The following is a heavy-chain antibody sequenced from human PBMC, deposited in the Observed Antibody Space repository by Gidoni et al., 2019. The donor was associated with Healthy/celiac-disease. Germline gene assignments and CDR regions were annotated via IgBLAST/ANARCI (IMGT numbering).Heavy chain of an antibody. V-gene: IGHV3-23*01. D-gene: IGHD3-22*01. CDR2: ISGSGGST. CDR1: GFTFSSYA. Sequence: EVQLLESGGGLVQPGGSLSLSCAASGFTFSSYAMSWVRQAPGKGLEWVSAISGSGGSTYYADSVKGRFTISRDNSKNTLYLQMNSLRAEDTAVYYCAKDLVYYDSSGYFDYWGQGTLVTVSS. CDR3: AKDLVYYDSSGYFDY. J-gene: IGHJ4*02.